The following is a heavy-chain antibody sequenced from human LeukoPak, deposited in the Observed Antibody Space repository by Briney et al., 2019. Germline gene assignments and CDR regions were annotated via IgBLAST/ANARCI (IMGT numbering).Heavy chain of an antibody. V-gene: IGHV3-7*01. CDR2: IKQDGSEK. J-gene: IGHJ4*02. CDR3: AGGRSSFDY. CDR1: GFTFRSFW. D-gene: IGHD5/OR15-5a*01. Sequence: GGSLRLSCAASGFTFRSFWMSWVRQAPEKGLEWVANIKQDGSEKYYVDSVKGRFTISRDNAKNSLYLQMNSLRAEDTAVYYCAGGRSSFDYWGQGTLVTVSS.